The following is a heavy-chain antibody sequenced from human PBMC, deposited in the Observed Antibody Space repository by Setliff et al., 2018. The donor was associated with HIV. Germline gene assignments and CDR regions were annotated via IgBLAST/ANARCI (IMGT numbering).Heavy chain of an antibody. J-gene: IGHJ4*02. CDR3: AREEDPLFDDSSGYSPGY. CDR1: GYTFTSYG. V-gene: IGHV1-18*01. Sequence: ASVKVSCKASGYTFTSYGISWVRQAPGQGLEWMGWISAYNGNTNYAQKLQGRVTMTTDTYTSTAYMELRSLRSDDTAVYYCAREEDPLFDDSSGYSPGYWGQGTLVTVS. CDR2: ISAYNGNT. D-gene: IGHD3-22*01.